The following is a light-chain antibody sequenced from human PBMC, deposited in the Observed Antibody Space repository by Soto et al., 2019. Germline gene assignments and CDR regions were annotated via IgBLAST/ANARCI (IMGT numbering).Light chain of an antibody. J-gene: IGLJ1*01. CDR1: FSDVGGYEY. V-gene: IGLV2-14*01. Sequence: QSALTQPASVSGSPGQSIAISCTGTFSDVGGYEYVSWYQQHPDKAPKLMIYEVTKRPSGVSNRFSGSKSGNTASLTISGLQPEDEADYYCSSHTSGSTRVFGSGTKVTFL. CDR2: EVT. CDR3: SSHTSGSTRV.